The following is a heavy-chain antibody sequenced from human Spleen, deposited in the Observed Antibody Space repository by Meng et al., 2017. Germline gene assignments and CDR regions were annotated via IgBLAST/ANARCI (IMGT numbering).Heavy chain of an antibody. CDR2: INTNASST. D-gene: IGHD3-9*01. Sequence: GESLKISCAASGFTFSSYNMHWVRQTPGEGLVWVSRINTNASSTTYADSVKGRFTISRDEAKNTAYLQMNSLRAEDTAVYYCARDSDWVIFDHWGQGALVTVSS. CDR1: GFTFSSYN. J-gene: IGHJ4*02. V-gene: IGHV3-74*03. CDR3: ARDSDWVIFDH.